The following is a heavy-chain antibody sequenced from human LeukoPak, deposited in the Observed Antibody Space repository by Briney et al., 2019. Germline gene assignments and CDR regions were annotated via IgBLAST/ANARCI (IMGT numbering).Heavy chain of an antibody. CDR2: INHSGST. CDR3: ARLPIIVVVPAAIDAFDI. V-gene: IGHV4-34*01. Sequence: SETLSLTCAVYGGSFSGYYWSWIRQPPGKGLEWIGEINHSGSTNYNPSLKGRVTISVDTSKNQFSLKLSSVTAADTAVYYCARLPIIVVVPAAIDAFDIWGQGTMVTVSS. J-gene: IGHJ3*02. CDR1: GGSFSGYY. D-gene: IGHD2-2*01.